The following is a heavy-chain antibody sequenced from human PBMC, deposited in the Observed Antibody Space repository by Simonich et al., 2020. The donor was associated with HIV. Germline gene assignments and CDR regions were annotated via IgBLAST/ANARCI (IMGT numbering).Heavy chain of an antibody. J-gene: IGHJ4*02. V-gene: IGHV3-9*03. Sequence: EVQLVESGGGLVQPGRSLRLSCAASGFTFDDYAMHWVRQTPGKGLGGVSGTGWKSGRIGYADSGKGRFTISRDNAKNSLYLQMNSLRAEDMALYYCAKDRYSSSSGSFDYWGQGTLVTVSS. CDR3: AKDRYSSSSGSFDY. CDR2: TGWKSGRI. D-gene: IGHD6-6*01. CDR1: GFTFDDYA.